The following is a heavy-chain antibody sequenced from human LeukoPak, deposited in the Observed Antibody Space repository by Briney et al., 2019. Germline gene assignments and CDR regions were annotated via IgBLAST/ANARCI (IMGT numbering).Heavy chain of an antibody. CDR1: GYTLTELS. D-gene: IGHD3-10*01. Sequence: ASVKVSCKVSGYTLTELSMHWVRQAPGKGLEWKGGFDPEDGETIYAQKFQGRVTMTEDTSTDTAYMELSSLRSEDTAVYYCATRYYGSGHFDYWGQGTLVTVSS. CDR3: ATRYYGSGHFDY. V-gene: IGHV1-24*01. CDR2: FDPEDGET. J-gene: IGHJ4*02.